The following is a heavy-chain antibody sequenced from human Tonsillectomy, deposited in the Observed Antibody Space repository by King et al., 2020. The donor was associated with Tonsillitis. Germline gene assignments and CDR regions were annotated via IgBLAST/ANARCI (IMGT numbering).Heavy chain of an antibody. D-gene: IGHD2-8*01. J-gene: IGHJ3*02. CDR2: MHYSGST. CDR3: ARVMATNQAEVFDI. V-gene: IGHV4-59*01. CDR1: GGSISSYY. Sequence: QLQESGPGLVEPSETLSLTCTVSGGSISSYYWSWLRQPPGKGLEWIGYMHYSGSTNYNPSLKSRVTTSVGTSKNQVSLNLTSVTAADTAVYYCARVMATNQAEVFDIWGQGTMVTVSS.